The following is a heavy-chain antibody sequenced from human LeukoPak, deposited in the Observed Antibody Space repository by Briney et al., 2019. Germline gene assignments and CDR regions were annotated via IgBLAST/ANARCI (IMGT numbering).Heavy chain of an antibody. J-gene: IGHJ4*02. CDR2: INHSGST. CDR1: GGSFSGYY. CDR3: ARPDYGSGSDMGG. Sequence: PSETLSLTCAVYGGSFSGYYWSWIRQPPGKGLEWIGEINHSGSTNYNPSLKSRVTISMDTSKNQFSLRLSSVIAADTAVYYCARPDYGSGSDMGGWGQGTLVTVSS. V-gene: IGHV4-34*01. D-gene: IGHD3-10*01.